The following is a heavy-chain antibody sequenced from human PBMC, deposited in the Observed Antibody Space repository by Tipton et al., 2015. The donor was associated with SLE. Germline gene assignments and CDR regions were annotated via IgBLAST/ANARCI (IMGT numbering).Heavy chain of an antibody. CDR2: IYHSGST. V-gene: IGHV4-38-2*01. Sequence: GLVKPSETLSLTCAVSGYPISSVYYWGWIRQPPGKGLEWIGSIYHSGSTYYNPSLKSRVTISVDTSKNQFSLKLTSVTAADTAVYYCASGHSDSWREGWFDPWGQGTLVTVSS. J-gene: IGHJ5*02. D-gene: IGHD6-13*01. CDR1: GYPISSVYY. CDR3: ASGHSDSWREGWFDP.